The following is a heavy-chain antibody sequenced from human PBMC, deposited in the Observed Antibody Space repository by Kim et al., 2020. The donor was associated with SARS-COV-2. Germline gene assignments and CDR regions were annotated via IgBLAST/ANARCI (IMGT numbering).Heavy chain of an antibody. CDR2: IYYSGST. Sequence: SETLSLTCTVSGGSISSSSYYWGWIRQPPGKGLEWIGSIYYSGSTYYNPSLKSRVTISVDTSKNQFSLKLSSVTAADTAVYYCARQTAIVVVPAANHFDYWGQGTLVTVSS. CDR3: ARQTAIVVVPAANHFDY. CDR1: GGSISSSSYY. J-gene: IGHJ4*02. D-gene: IGHD2-2*01. V-gene: IGHV4-39*01.